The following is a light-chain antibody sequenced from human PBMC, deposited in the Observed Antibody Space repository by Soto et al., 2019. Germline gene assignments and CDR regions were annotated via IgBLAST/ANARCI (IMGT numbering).Light chain of an antibody. Sequence: DIQMTQSPSSLSAAVGDRVTITCRASQSISTYLNWYQQKSGNAPKLLIYDVSTLQTGVPSRFSGSGSGTDFTLTISSLQPEDFATYYCQQSYISPRTFGQGTKVDIK. J-gene: IGKJ1*01. CDR2: DVS. V-gene: IGKV1-39*01. CDR1: QSISTY. CDR3: QQSYISPRT.